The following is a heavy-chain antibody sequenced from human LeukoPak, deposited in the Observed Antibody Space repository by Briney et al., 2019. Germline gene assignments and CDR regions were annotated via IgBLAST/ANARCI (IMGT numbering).Heavy chain of an antibody. Sequence: PSETLSLTCSVSGGSISSYYWSWIRQPPGKGLEWIGYLYYCGSTNYNPSLKSRVTISVDTSKKQFSLNLSSVTAADTAVYYCARSNDRDGNNFGYWGQGTLVTVSS. CDR1: GGSISSYY. CDR3: ARSNDRDGNNFGY. D-gene: IGHD5-24*01. V-gene: IGHV4-59*08. CDR2: LYYCGST. J-gene: IGHJ4*02.